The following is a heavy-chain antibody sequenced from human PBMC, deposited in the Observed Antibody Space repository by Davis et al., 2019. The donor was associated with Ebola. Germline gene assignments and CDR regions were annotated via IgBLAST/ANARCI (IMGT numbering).Heavy chain of an antibody. D-gene: IGHD3-22*01. J-gene: IGHJ4*02. CDR1: GGSISSGSYY. V-gene: IGHV4-61*09. Sequence: PSETLSLTCTVSGGSISSGSYYWSWIRQPAGKGLEWIGHIYTSGSTNYNPSLKSRVTISVDTSKNQFSLKLSSVTAADTAVYYCARDYFDSSGNWGQGTLVTVSS. CDR2: IYTSGST. CDR3: ARDYFDSSGN.